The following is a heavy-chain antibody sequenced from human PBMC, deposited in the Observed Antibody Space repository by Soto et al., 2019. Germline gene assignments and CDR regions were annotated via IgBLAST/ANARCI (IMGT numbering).Heavy chain of an antibody. CDR2: TYYSGST. J-gene: IGHJ4*02. D-gene: IGHD5-12*01. Sequence: QVQLQESGPGLVKPLETLSLTCTVSGDSISTYYWSWIRQPPGKGLEWMGYTYYSGSTNYNPSLKSRVTISVDTSKNQFSLKLSSVTAADTAVYYCARQFRDGYNGLGYWGQGTLVTVSS. CDR1: GDSISTYY. V-gene: IGHV4-59*08. CDR3: ARQFRDGYNGLGY.